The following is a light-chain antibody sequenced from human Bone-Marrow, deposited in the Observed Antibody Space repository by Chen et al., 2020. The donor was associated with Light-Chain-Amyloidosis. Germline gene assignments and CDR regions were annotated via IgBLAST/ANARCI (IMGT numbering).Light chain of an antibody. J-gene: IGKJ2*01. V-gene: IGKV2-28*01. CDR2: LGS. Sequence: DIVMTQSPLSLPVTPGEPASISCRSSQSLLYSNGYNYLDWYLQKPGQSPQLLIYLGSNRASGVPDRFSSSGSGTDFTLKISRVEAEDVGVYYCMQALQTPMYTFGQGTKLEIK. CDR1: QSLLYSNGYNY. CDR3: MQALQTPMYT.